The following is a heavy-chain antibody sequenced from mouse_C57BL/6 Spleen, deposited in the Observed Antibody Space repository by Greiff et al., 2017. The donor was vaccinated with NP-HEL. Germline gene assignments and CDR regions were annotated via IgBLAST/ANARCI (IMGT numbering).Heavy chain of an antibody. CDR1: GFNIKDYY. CDR3: TTMPYDYDVGFAY. Sequence: EVQLQQSGAELVRPGASVKLSCTASGFNIKDYYMHWVKQRPEQGLEWIGRIDPEDGDTEYAPKFQGKATMTADTSSNTAYLQLRSLTSEDTAVYYGTTMPYDYDVGFAYWGQGTLVTVSA. V-gene: IGHV14-1*01. CDR2: IDPEDGDT. D-gene: IGHD2-4*01. J-gene: IGHJ3*01.